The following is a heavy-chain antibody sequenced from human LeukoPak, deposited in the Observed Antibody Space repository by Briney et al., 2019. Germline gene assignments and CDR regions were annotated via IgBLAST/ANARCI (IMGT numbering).Heavy chain of an antibody. D-gene: IGHD3-10*01. J-gene: IGHJ4*02. CDR3: ARDNYYGPGSFVY. CDR1: GDSINGGGYY. V-gene: IGHV4-31*03. Sequence: SETLSLTCTVSGDSINGGGYYWSWIRQHPGKGLEWIGYIYYSGSTYYNPSLKSRVTIPVDTSKNQFSLKANSVTVADTAVYYCARDNYYGPGSFVYWGQGTLVTVSS. CDR2: IYYSGST.